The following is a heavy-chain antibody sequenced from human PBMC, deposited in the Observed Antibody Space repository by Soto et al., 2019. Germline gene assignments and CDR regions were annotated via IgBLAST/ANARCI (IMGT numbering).Heavy chain of an antibody. J-gene: IGHJ6*03. CDR1: GYSFTNYW. D-gene: IGHD3-10*01. CDR2: IYPGDSDT. CDR3: ARQVYASGSYYYMDV. Sequence: GESLKISCKGSGYSFTNYWIGWVRQMPGKGLEWMGIIYPGDSDTRYSPSFQGQVTISADKSISTAYLQWSSLKASDTAMYYCARQVYASGSYYYMDVWGKGTTVTVSS. V-gene: IGHV5-51*01.